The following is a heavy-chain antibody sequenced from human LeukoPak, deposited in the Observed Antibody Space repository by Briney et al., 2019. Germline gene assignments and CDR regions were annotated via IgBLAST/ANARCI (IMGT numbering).Heavy chain of an antibody. D-gene: IGHD3-10*01. CDR1: GFIFSNHG. Sequence: PGGSLRVSCAASGFIFSNHGMHWVRQAPGKGLEWVSLISYDGSTKYYADSVEGRFTISRDNSKSTLYLQLNSLRVEDTAVYYCAKDRPNYGGETYYKLDYWGQATLVTVSS. J-gene: IGHJ4*02. CDR3: AKDRPNYGGETYYKLDY. V-gene: IGHV3-30*18. CDR2: ISYDGSTK.